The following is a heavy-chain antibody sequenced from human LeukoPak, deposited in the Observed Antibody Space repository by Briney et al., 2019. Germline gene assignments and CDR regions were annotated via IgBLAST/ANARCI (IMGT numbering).Heavy chain of an antibody. D-gene: IGHD3-10*01. CDR1: GASISSYY. CDR3: ARGRSLRGVIIKSDY. CDR2: IDYSGST. V-gene: IGHV4-59*12. J-gene: IGHJ4*02. Sequence: MPSETLSLTCSVSGASISSYYWSWIRQPPGKGLEWIGYIDYSGSTNYSPSLKNRVTISADTSKNQFSLKLTSLTAADTAVYYCARGRSLRGVIIKSDYWGQGTLVTVSS.